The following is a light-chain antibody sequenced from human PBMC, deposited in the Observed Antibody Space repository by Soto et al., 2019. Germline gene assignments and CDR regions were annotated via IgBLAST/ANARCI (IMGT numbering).Light chain of an antibody. CDR1: SSDVGDYNY. V-gene: IGLV2-8*01. CDR3: SSNAGSNNLV. J-gene: IGLJ2*01. Sequence: QSVLTQPPSASGTPGQSVTIPCTGTSSDVGDYNYVSWYQQHPGKAPKLMIYEVSRRPSGVPDRFSGSKSGNTASLTVSGLQAEDEADYYCSSNAGSNNLVFGGGTNVTVL. CDR2: EVS.